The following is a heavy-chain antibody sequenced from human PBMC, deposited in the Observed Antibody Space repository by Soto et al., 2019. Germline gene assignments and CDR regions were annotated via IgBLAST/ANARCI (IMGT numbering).Heavy chain of an antibody. J-gene: IGHJ3*02. CDR1: GYTFTSYA. Sequence: ASVKVSCKASGYTFTSYAMHWVRQAPGQRLEWMGWINAGNGNTKYSQKFQGRVTITRDTSASTAYMERSSLRSEDTAVYYCARRRQEGRYFDWLLSIDAFDIWRQGTMVTVAS. CDR3: ARRRQEGRYFDWLLSIDAFDI. CDR2: INAGNGNT. D-gene: IGHD3-9*01. V-gene: IGHV1-3*01.